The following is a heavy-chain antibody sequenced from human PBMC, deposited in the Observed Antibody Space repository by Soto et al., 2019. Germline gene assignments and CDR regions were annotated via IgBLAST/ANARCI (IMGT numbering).Heavy chain of an antibody. CDR3: ARSERWFGEFDY. J-gene: IGHJ4*02. CDR2: IYYSGST. V-gene: IGHV4-59*01. D-gene: IGHD3-10*01. CDR1: GGSISSYY. Sequence: SETLSLTCTVSGGSISSYYWSWIRQPPGKGLEWIGYIYYSGSTNYNPSLKSRVTISVDTSKNQFSLKLSSVTAADTAVYYCARSERWFGEFDYWGQGTLVTVSS.